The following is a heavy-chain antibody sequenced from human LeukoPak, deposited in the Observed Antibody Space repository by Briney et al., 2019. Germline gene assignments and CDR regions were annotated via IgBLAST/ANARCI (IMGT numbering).Heavy chain of an antibody. D-gene: IGHD1-26*01. CDR1: GFTFGDYA. Sequence: GGSLRLSCTASGFTFGDYAMSWVRQAPGKGLEWVGFIRSKAYSGTTEYAASVKGRFTISRDDSKSIAYLQMNSLKTEDTAVYYCTRESGSYWEYYFDYWGQGTLVTVSS. J-gene: IGHJ4*02. V-gene: IGHV3-49*04. CDR3: TRESGSYWEYYFDY. CDR2: IRSKAYSGTT.